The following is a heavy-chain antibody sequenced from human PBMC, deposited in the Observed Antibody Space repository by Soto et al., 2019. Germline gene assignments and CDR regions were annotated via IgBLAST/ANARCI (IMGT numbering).Heavy chain of an antibody. Sequence: GGSLRLSCEASGFTSNTYSMHWVRQPPGKGLEWLAAIWYDGTQKYYADSVKGRFIIPRDNSKKTLYLEMNSLRAEDTAVYYCARAGGTTVTGLWHFDSWGQGTLVTVSS. J-gene: IGHJ4*02. CDR2: IWYDGTQK. CDR3: ARAGGTTVTGLWHFDS. V-gene: IGHV3-33*01. D-gene: IGHD4-17*01. CDR1: GFTSNTYS.